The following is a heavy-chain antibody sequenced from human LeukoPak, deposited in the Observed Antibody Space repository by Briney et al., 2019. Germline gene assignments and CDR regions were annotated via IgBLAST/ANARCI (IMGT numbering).Heavy chain of an antibody. CDR1: GFTFDDYA. CDR2: ISWNSGSI. J-gene: IGHJ4*02. Sequence: GGSLRLSCAASGFTFDDYAMHWVRQAPGKGLEWVSGISWNSGSIGYADSVKGRFTISRDNSKNTLYLQMKSLRAEDTAVYYCASTRPEGSCSGGSCSIFDYWGQGTLITVSS. V-gene: IGHV3-9*01. CDR3: ASTRPEGSCSGGSCSIFDY. D-gene: IGHD2-15*01.